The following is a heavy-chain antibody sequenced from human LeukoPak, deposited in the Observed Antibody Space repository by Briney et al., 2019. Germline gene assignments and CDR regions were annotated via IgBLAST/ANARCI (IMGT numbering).Heavy chain of an antibody. CDR2: INHSGST. Sequence: SETLSLTCAVYGGSFSGYYWSWIRQPPEKGLEWIGEINHSGSTNYNPSLKSRVTISVDTSKNQFSLKLSSVTAADTAVYYCARVAVGKGYPFDYWGQGTLVTVSS. J-gene: IGHJ4*02. V-gene: IGHV4-34*01. D-gene: IGHD2-15*01. CDR1: GGSFSGYY. CDR3: ARVAVGKGYPFDY.